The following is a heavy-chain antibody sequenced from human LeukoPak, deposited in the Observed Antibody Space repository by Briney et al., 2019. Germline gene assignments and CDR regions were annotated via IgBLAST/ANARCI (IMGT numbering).Heavy chain of an antibody. J-gene: IGHJ4*02. CDR3: ARGGQQLTLDC. D-gene: IGHD6-13*01. Sequence: GGSLRHSCAVSGFTFNTYNMSSVCQAPGKGLEWVSSISSSSSYIYYADSVKGRFTISRDNPKNSLYLQMSSLRAEDTAVYYCARGGQQLTLDCWGQGTLVTVSS. V-gene: IGHV3-21*01. CDR2: ISSSSSYI. CDR1: GFTFNTYN.